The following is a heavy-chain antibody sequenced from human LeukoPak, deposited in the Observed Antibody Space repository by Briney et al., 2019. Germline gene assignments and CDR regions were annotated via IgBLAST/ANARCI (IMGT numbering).Heavy chain of an antibody. CDR2: ISYDGSNK. Sequence: PGGSLRLSCAAPGFTFSSYGMHWVRQAPGKGLEWVAVISYDGSNKYYADSVKGRFTISRDNSKNTLYLQMNSLSSEDTAVYYCAKDDPDDEIVAAGYYYGMDVWGQGTTVTVSS. CDR1: GFTFSSYG. D-gene: IGHD6-13*01. V-gene: IGHV3-30*18. CDR3: AKDDPDDEIVAAGYYYGMDV. J-gene: IGHJ6*02.